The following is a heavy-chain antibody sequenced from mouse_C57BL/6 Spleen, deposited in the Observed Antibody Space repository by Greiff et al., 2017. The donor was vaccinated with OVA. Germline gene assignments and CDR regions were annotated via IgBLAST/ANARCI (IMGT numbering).Heavy chain of an antibody. V-gene: IGHV14-4*01. CDR3: TTVRFAY. J-gene: IGHJ3*01. CDR2: IDPENGDT. CDR1: GFNIKDDY. Sequence: EVMLVESGAELVRPGASVKLSCTASGFNIKDDYMHWVKQRPEQGLEWIGWIDPENGDTEYASKFQGKATITADTSSNTAYLQLSSLTSEDTAVYYCTTVRFAYWGQGTLVTVSA.